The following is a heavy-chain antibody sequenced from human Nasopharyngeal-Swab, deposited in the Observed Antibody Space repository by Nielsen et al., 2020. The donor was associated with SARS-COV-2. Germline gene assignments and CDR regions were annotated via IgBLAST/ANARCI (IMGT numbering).Heavy chain of an antibody. Sequence: LSLTCAASGFTFSSYGMHWVRQAPGKGLEWVAVISYGGSNKYYADSVKGRFTISRDNSKNTLYLQMNSLRAEDTAVYYCAKDGLRGYSGYGHYYYYGMDVWGQGTTVTVSS. V-gene: IGHV3-30*18. CDR2: ISYGGSNK. CDR1: GFTFSSYG. D-gene: IGHD5-12*01. CDR3: AKDGLRGYSGYGHYYYYGMDV. J-gene: IGHJ6*02.